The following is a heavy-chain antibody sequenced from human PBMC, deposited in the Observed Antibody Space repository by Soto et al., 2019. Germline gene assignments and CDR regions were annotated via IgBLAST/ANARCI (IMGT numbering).Heavy chain of an antibody. V-gene: IGHV3-11*01. D-gene: IGHD4-17*01. CDR2: ISSGGSTR. J-gene: IGHJ6*02. CDR3: ARDPYGDFYDYFAMDV. Sequence: QVQLVESGGGVVKPGGSLRLSCAASGFTFSDYYMSWVRQGPGKGLEWVSHISSGGSTRYYADSVKGRFTVSRDNAKNSLYLHMNSLRDEDTAVYYCARDPYGDFYDYFAMDVWGQGTTVTVSS. CDR1: GFTFSDYY.